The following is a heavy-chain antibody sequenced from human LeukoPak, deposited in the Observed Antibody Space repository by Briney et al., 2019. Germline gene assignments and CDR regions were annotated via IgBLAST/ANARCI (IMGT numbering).Heavy chain of an antibody. D-gene: IGHD3-3*01. V-gene: IGHV3-9*03. CDR2: ISWNSGSI. Sequence: PGGSLRLSCAASGFTFDDYAMHWVRRAPGKGLEWVSGISWNSGSIGYADSVKGRFTISRDNAKNSLYLQMNSLRAEDMALYYCAKSMGYDFWSGVFDYWGQGTLVTVSS. CDR1: GFTFDDYA. CDR3: AKSMGYDFWSGVFDY. J-gene: IGHJ4*02.